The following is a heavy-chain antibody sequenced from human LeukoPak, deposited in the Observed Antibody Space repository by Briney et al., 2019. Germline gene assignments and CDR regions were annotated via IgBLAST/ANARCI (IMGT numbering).Heavy chain of an antibody. D-gene: IGHD2-15*01. J-gene: IGHJ4*02. Sequence: ASVKVSCKASGYTFTGYYMHWVRQAPGQGLEWMGWINPNSGGTNYAQKFQGRVTMTRDTSISTAYMELSRLRSDDTAVYYCARAPLGCCSGGSCYSDYWGQGTLVTVSS. V-gene: IGHV1-2*02. CDR3: ARAPLGCCSGGSCYSDY. CDR2: INPNSGGT. CDR1: GYTFTGYY.